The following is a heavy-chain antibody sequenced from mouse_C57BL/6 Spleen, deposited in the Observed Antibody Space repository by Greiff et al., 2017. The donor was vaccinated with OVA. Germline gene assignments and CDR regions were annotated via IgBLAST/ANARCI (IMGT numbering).Heavy chain of an antibody. D-gene: IGHD1-1*01. CDR2: ISSGSSTI. CDR1: GFTFSDYG. CDR3: ARGYYGSSYRYAMDY. J-gene: IGHJ4*01. V-gene: IGHV5-17*01. Sequence: EVKVEESGGGLVKPGGSLKLSCAASGFTFSDYGMHWVRQAPEKGLEWVAYISSGSSTIYYADTVKGRFTISRDNAKNTLFLQMTSLRSEDTAMYYCARGYYGSSYRYAMDYWGQGTSVTVSS.